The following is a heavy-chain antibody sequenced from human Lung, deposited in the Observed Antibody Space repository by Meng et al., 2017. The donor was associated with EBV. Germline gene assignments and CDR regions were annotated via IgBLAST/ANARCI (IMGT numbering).Heavy chain of an antibody. V-gene: IGHV4-31*03. CDR2: IYYTGSS. D-gene: IGHD3-10*01. J-gene: IGHJ4*02. CDR1: GGSVISGGYY. CDR3: ANAGRFGESLGDY. Sequence: QVQLQESGPGLVQPSPTLSLTCTGSGGSVISGGYYWSWIRQQPGKGLEWIGYIYYTGSSFYNPSLKSRVTISVDTSKNQFSLNLSSVTAADTAVYYCANAGRFGESLGDYWGQGILVTVSS.